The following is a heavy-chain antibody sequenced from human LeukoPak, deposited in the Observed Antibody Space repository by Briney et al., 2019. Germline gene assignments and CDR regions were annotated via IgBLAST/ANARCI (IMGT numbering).Heavy chain of an antibody. CDR2: TYYTSKWYN. CDR1: GDSVSSNSAT. J-gene: IGHJ4*02. CDR3: ARGYGYYFDY. V-gene: IGHV6-1*01. Sequence: SQTLSLTCDISGDSVSSNSATWHWITQSPSRGLEWLGRTYYTSKWYNDYAVFVKSRITINPDTSKNQFSLQLNSVTPEDTAVYYCARGYGYYFDYWGQGTLVTVSS. D-gene: IGHD1-1*01.